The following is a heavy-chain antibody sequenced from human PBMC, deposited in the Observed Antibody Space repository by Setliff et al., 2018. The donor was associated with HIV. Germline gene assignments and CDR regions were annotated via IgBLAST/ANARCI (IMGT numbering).Heavy chain of an antibody. Sequence: GASVKVSCKASGGSFTGYAINWVRQAPGQGLEWMGWIKHNRDLTWHAQKFQGRVTMTRDTSISTAYMELSGLRSDDTAVYYCANLAYCHGDCYSTGASDIWGQGTMVTVS. CDR1: GGSFTGYA. J-gene: IGHJ3*02. CDR3: ANLAYCHGDCYSTGASDI. V-gene: IGHV1-2*02. D-gene: IGHD2-21*01. CDR2: IKHNRDLT.